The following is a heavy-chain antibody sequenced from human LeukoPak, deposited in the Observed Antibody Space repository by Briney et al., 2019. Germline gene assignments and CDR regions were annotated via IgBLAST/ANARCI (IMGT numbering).Heavy chain of an antibody. J-gene: IGHJ4*02. V-gene: IGHV3-23*01. CDR2: ISGSGGST. D-gene: IGHD5-12*01. Sequence: AGGSLRLSCAASGFTFSTYAMTWVRQAPGKGLEWASTISGSGGSTYYADSVKGRFTISRDNSKNTLYLQMNSLRAEDTAVYYCAKDLGLRLNYFDYWGQGTLVTASS. CDR1: GFTFSTYA. CDR3: AKDLGLRLNYFDY.